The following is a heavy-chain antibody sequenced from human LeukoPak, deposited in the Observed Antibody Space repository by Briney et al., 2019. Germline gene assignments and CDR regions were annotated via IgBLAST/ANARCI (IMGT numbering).Heavy chain of an antibody. D-gene: IGHD4-23*01. J-gene: IGHJ4*02. CDR1: GGSISSSSYY. V-gene: IGHV4-39*07. CDR3: ARIAGGNLAFDY. CDR2: IYYSGST. Sequence: SETLSLTCTVSGGSISSSSYYWGWIRQPPGKGLEWIGSIYYSGSTYYNPSLKSRVTISVDTSKNQFSLKLSSVTAADTAVYYCARIAGGNLAFDYWGQGTLVTVSS.